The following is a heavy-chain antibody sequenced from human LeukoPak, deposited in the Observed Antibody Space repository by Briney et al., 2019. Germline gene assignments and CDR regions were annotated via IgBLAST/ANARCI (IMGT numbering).Heavy chain of an antibody. J-gene: IGHJ4*02. CDR3: ARSTVTTPYYFDY. D-gene: IGHD4-17*01. CDR2: ISGSGGST. Sequence: GGSLRLSCAASGFTFSSYAMSWVRQAPGKGLEWVSAISGSGGSTYYADSVKGRFTISRDNSKNTLYLQMNSLRAEDTAVFYCARSTVTTPYYFDYWGQGTLVTVSS. CDR1: GFTFSSYA. V-gene: IGHV3-23*01.